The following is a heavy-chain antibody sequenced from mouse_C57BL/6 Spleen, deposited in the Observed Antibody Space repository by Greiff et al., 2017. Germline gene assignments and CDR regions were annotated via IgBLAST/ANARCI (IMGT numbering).Heavy chain of an antibody. D-gene: IGHD2-4*01. V-gene: IGHV7-3*01. CDR3: ARNYDGVYFDY. J-gene: IGHJ2*01. Sequence: EVQLVESGGGLVQPGGSLSLSCAASGFTFTDYYMSWVRQPPGKALEWLGFIRNKANGYTTEYSASVKGRFTISRDNSQSILYLQMNALRAEDSATYYCARNYDGVYFDYWGQGTTLTVSS. CDR2: IRNKANGYTT. CDR1: GFTFTDYY.